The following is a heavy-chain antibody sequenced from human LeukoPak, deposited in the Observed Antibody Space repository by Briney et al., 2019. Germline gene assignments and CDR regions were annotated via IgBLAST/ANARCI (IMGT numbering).Heavy chain of an antibody. CDR1: GGSISSYY. V-gene: IGHV4-4*07. J-gene: IGHJ6*03. CDR3: ARELYPVPAAIIRYYYYYMDV. CDR2: IYTSGST. D-gene: IGHD2-2*02. Sequence: SETLSLTCTVSGGSISSYYWSWIRQPAGKGLEWIGRIYTSGSTNYNPSLKSRVTMSVDTSKNQFSLKLSSVTAADTAVYYCARELYPVPAAIIRYYYYYMDVWGKGTTVTVS.